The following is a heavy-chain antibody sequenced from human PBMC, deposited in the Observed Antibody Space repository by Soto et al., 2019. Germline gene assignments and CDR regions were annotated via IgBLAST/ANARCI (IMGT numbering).Heavy chain of an antibody. D-gene: IGHD6-19*01. CDR1: GGSISSYY. CDR3: AREGIAVAGTWYYYGMDV. CDR2: TYTSGST. J-gene: IGHJ6*02. V-gene: IGHV4-4*07. Sequence: SETLSLTCTVSGGSISSYYWSWIRQPAGKGLEWIGRTYTSGSTNYNPSLKSRVTMSVDTSKNQFSLKLSSVTAADTAVYYCAREGIAVAGTWYYYGMDVWGQGTTVTVSS.